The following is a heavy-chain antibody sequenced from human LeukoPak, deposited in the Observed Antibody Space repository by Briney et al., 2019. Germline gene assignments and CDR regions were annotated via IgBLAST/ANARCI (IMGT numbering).Heavy chain of an antibody. Sequence: GESLKISCKHSEYSFPNYCIGWVRQMPGKGLEWMGMIYSDDSDTRYSPSFQGQVTISADKSISTAYLQWSSLKASDTAMYYCAIGRGGQQLGDYWGQGTLVTVSS. V-gene: IGHV5-51*01. CDR1: EYSFPNYC. J-gene: IGHJ4*02. CDR2: IYSDDSDT. D-gene: IGHD6-13*01. CDR3: AIGRGGQQLGDY.